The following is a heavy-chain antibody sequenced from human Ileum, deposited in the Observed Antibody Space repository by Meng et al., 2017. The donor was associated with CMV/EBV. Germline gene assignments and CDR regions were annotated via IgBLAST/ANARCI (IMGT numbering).Heavy chain of an antibody. D-gene: IGHD4-17*01. CDR1: GFIFSSYS. Sequence: GESLKISCAASGFIFSSYSMNWVRQAPGKGLEWVSSISSSSSDISYADSVKGRFTISRDNSNNTLFLQMNSLGAEDTAMYYCAKDFNYGDYLDYWGQGTPVTVSS. V-gene: IGHV3-21*04. J-gene: IGHJ4*02. CDR2: ISSSSSDI. CDR3: AKDFNYGDYLDY.